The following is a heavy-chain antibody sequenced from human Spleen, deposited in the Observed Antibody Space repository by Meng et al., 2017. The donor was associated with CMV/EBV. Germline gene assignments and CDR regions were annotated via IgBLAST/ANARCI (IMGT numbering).Heavy chain of an antibody. CDR2: ISSSASYI. CDR1: GFTFSDYY. V-gene: IGHV3-11*04. CDR3: ACKGYSYGDDAFDI. J-gene: IGHJ3*02. D-gene: IGHD5-18*01. Sequence: GESLKISCVASGFTFSDYYMTWIRLAPGKGLEWVSSISSSASYIYYADSVKGRFTISRDNAKNSLHLQMNSLRDEDTAVYYCACKGYSYGDDAFDIWGQGTMVTVSS.